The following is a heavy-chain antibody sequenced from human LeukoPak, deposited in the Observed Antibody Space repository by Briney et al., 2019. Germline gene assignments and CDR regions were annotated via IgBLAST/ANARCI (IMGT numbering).Heavy chain of an antibody. CDR3: ARESLRVVGATTVDS. CDR2: IWYDGSNK. D-gene: IGHD1-26*01. CDR1: GFTFSNYG. V-gene: IGHV3-33*01. Sequence: PGRSLKLSCAASGFTFSNYGMHWVRQAPGKGLEWVAVIWYDGSNKYYADSVKGRFTISRDNSENTLYLQMNSLRAEDTAVYYCARESLRVVGATTVDSWGQGTLVTVSS. J-gene: IGHJ4*02.